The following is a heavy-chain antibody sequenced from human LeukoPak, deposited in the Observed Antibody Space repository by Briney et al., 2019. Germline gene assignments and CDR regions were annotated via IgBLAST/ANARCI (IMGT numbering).Heavy chain of an antibody. J-gene: IGHJ4*02. CDR1: GFTFSDYY. CDR3: AKLMIGGVILDF. CDR2: ISSSGSTI. V-gene: IGHV3-11*01. Sequence: GGSLRLSCAASGFTFSDYYMSWIRQAPGKGLEWVSYISSSGSTIYYADSVKGRFTISRDNAKNSLYLKMNSLRAEDTAVYYCAKLMIGGVILDFWGQGTLVTVSS. D-gene: IGHD3-16*01.